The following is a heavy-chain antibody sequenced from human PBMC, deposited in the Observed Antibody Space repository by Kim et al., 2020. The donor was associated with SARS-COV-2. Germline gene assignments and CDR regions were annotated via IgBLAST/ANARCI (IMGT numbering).Heavy chain of an antibody. Sequence: SETLSLTCTVSGGSISSYYWSWIRQPPGKGLEWIGYIYYSGSTNYNPSLKSLVTISVDTSKNLFSLKLSSVTAADTAVFYCAKNLYGSGKALDYWGQRTLVTVSP. CDR3: AKNLYGSGKALDY. J-gene: IGHJ4*02. V-gene: IGHV4-59*13. CDR2: IYYSGST. D-gene: IGHD3-10*01. CDR1: GGSISSYY.